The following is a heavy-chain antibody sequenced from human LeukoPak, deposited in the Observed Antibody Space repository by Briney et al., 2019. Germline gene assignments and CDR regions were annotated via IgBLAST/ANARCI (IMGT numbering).Heavy chain of an antibody. CDR3: ARTVSIGWFDP. J-gene: IGHJ5*02. CDR2: ISPSGGST. CDR1: GYTFTSYY. Sequence: ASVKVSCKASGYTFTSYYMHWVRQAPGQGLEWMGIISPSGGSTSYAQKFQGRVTMTRDTSTSTVYMELSSLRSEDTAVYYCARTVSIGWFDPWGQGALVTVSS. D-gene: IGHD4-11*01. V-gene: IGHV1-46*01.